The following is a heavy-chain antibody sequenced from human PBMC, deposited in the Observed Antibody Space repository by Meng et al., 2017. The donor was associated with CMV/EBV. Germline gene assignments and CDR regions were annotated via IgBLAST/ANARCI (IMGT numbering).Heavy chain of an antibody. Sequence: GGSLRLSCAASGFTFSSYAMSWVRQAPGKGLEWVSAISGSGGSTYYADSVKGRFTISRDNSKNTLYLQMNSLRAEDTAVYYCAKDLDNDFWSGYSEGYFQHWGQGTLVTVSS. CDR2: ISGSGGST. CDR1: GFTFSSYA. D-gene: IGHD3-3*01. CDR3: AKDLDNDFWSGYSEGYFQH. J-gene: IGHJ1*01. V-gene: IGHV3-23*01.